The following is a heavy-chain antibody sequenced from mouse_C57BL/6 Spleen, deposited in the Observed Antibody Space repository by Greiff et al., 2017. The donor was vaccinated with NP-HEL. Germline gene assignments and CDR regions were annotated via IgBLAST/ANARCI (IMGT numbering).Heavy chain of an antibody. J-gene: IGHJ2*01. Sequence: QVQLQQSGAELVRPGASVTLSCKASGYTFTDYEMHWVKQTPVHGLEWIGAIDPETGGTAYNQKFKGKAILTADKSSSTAYMELRSLTSEDSAVYYCTRLYYYGSSYYYFDYWGQGTTLTVSS. CDR2: IDPETGGT. CDR1: GYTFTDYE. CDR3: TRLYYYGSSYYYFDY. D-gene: IGHD1-1*01. V-gene: IGHV1-15*01.